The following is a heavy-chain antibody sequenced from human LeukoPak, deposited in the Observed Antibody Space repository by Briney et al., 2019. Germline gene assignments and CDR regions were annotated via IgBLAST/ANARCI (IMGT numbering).Heavy chain of an antibody. V-gene: IGHV5-51*01. D-gene: IGHD3-10*01. CDR2: IYPGDSDT. J-gene: IGHJ4*02. CDR1: GYSFTTYW. CDR3: ARHFYGSGSYSDY. Sequence: GESLKISCKSSGYSFTTYWIGWVRQMPGNGLEWMGIIYPGDSDTRYSPSFQGQVTISADKSISTAYLQWSSLKVSDTAMYYCARHFYGSGSYSDYWGQGTLVTVSS.